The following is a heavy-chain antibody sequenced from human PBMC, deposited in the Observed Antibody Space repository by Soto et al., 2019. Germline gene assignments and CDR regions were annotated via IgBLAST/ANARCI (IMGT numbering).Heavy chain of an antibody. D-gene: IGHD1-7*01. CDR1: GVSFSCYY. Sequence: SETLSLTSAVYGVSFSCYYWSWIRQPPGKGLEWIGEINHSGSTNYNPSLKSRVTISVDTSKNQFSLKLSSVTAADTAVYYCARGRNWNYVYYYYYGMDVWGQGTTVNVSS. CDR2: INHSGST. CDR3: ARGRNWNYVYYYYYGMDV. V-gene: IGHV4-34*01. J-gene: IGHJ6*02.